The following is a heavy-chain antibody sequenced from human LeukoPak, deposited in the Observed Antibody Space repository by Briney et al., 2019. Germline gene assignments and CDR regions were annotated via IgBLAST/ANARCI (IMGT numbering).Heavy chain of an antibody. D-gene: IGHD3-10*02. V-gene: IGHV3-43*01. J-gene: IGHJ4*02. CDR3: AKELDTMFFDY. CDR2: AGWAGGTT. Sequence: PGRSLRLSCATSGFNLDRYTIHWVRQAPGKGLEWVSLAGWAGGTTFYSDSVRGRFTISRDSGRKSVYLQMNSLTTDDTAFYFCAKELDTMFFDYWGQGALVTVSS. CDR1: GFNLDRYT.